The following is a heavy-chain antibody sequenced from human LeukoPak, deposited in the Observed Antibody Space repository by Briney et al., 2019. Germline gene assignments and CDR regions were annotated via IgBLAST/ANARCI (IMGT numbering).Heavy chain of an antibody. CDR3: ARALTYSSGWFAFDY. D-gene: IGHD6-19*01. CDR1: GFTVRSDY. J-gene: IGHJ4*02. Sequence: GGSLRLFCEASGFTVRSDYMNWVRQAPGKGLEWVSIIYTDGSTHYADSVKGRFSISRDLSKNTVHLQIHSLTAGDTAVYYCARALTYSSGWFAFDYWGQGTLVTVSS. V-gene: IGHV3-66*01. CDR2: IYTDGST.